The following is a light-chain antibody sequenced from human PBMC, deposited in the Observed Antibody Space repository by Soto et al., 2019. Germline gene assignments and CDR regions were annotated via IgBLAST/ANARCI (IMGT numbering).Light chain of an antibody. Sequence: EIVVTQSPATLSVSPGERVTLSCRASQSVSSSLAWYQQRPGQAPRLLIYDTSTRAAGISARFSGSGSGTEFTLTITSLQSEDFAVYYCQQYNNWPPFTFGPGTKVDIK. CDR2: DTS. CDR1: QSVSSS. J-gene: IGKJ3*01. V-gene: IGKV3-15*01. CDR3: QQYNNWPPFT.